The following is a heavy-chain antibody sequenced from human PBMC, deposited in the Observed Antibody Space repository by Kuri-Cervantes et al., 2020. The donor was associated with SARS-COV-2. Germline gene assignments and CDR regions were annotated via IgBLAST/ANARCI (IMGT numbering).Heavy chain of an antibody. CDR3: ARDLGDSSSSLELNYYYYYYMDV. CDR1: GGTFSSYT. V-gene: IGHV1-69*06. J-gene: IGHJ6*03. Sequence: SVKVSCKASGGTFSSYTISWVRQAPGQGLEWMGGIIPIFGTANYAQKFQGRVTITADKSTSTAYMELSSLRSEDTAVYYCARDLGDSSSSLELNYYYYYYMDVWGKGTTVTVSS. CDR2: IIPIFGTA. D-gene: IGHD6-13*01.